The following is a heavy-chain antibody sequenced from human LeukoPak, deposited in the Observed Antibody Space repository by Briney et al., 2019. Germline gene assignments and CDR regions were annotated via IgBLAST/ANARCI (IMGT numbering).Heavy chain of an antibody. Sequence: GASVKVSCKASGYTFTSYGISWVRQAPGQGLEWMGWISAYNGNTNYAQKLQGRVTMTTDTSTSTAYMELRSLGSDDTAVYYCARVNEPQPGYSGRHGLLDYWGQGTLVTVSS. CDR2: ISAYNGNT. J-gene: IGHJ4*02. CDR1: GYTFTSYG. CDR3: ARVNEPQPGYSGRHGLLDY. D-gene: IGHD1-26*01. V-gene: IGHV1-18*01.